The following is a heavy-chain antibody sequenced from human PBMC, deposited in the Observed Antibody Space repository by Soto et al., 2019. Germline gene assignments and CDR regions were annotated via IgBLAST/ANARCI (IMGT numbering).Heavy chain of an antibody. J-gene: IGHJ4*02. CDR2: ISYDGSNK. CDR1: GFIFSNYG. V-gene: IGHV3-33*01. Sequence: QVQLVESGGGVVQPGRSLRLSCAVSGFIFSNYGMHWVRLAPGKGLEWVALISYDGSNKYYADSVKGRFTISRDNSKNTLYLQMNTLRVEDTAPYYCARDLRWAGYGYFDQWGQGSLVTVSS. D-gene: IGHD4-17*01. CDR3: ARDLRWAGYGYFDQ.